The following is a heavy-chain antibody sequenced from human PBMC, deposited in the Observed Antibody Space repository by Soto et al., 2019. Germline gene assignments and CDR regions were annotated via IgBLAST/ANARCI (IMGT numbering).Heavy chain of an antibody. CDR1: GYNFTSYE. CDR3: AREKTSYGMDD. J-gene: IGHJ6*02. V-gene: IGHV1-8*01. Sequence: QVQLVQSGAEVKKPGASVKVSCKASGYNFTSYEINWVRQETGQGLEWMGWMNPNSGNTGYAQKFQGRVTMTRNTSISTAYMELSSLGSEDTAVYYCAREKTSYGMDDWGQGTTVTVSS. CDR2: MNPNSGNT.